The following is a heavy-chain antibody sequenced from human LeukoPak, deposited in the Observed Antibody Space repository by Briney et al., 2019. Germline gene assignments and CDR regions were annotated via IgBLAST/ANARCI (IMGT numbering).Heavy chain of an antibody. CDR2: ISNSGGRT. V-gene: IGHV3-23*01. CDR1: GFRLGSYG. D-gene: IGHD5-12*01. J-gene: IGHJ4*02. Sequence: GGSLRLSCAASGFRLGSYGMHWVRQAPGKGLEWVSSISNSGGRTFYTGSVKGRFTISRDNSKITLYLQMNSLRAEDTAVYYCAKSYNGYESKPDYWGQGTLVTVSS. CDR3: AKSYNGYESKPDY.